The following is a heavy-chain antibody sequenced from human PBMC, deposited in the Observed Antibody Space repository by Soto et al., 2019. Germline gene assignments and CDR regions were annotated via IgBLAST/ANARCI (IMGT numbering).Heavy chain of an antibody. Sequence: SVRVSCKASGYTFTGYYLHWVRQAPGQGLEWMGWINPNSGGTNYAQKFQGWVTMTRDTSISTAYMEPSRLRSDDTAVYYCAREYDISSSAPLDYWGQGTLVTVSS. V-gene: IGHV1-2*04. CDR3: AREYDISSSAPLDY. CDR2: INPNSGGT. D-gene: IGHD3-9*01. CDR1: GYTFTGYY. J-gene: IGHJ4*02.